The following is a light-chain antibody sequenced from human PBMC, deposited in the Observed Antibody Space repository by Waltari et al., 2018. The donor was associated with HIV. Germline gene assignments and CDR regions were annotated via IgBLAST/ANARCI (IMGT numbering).Light chain of an antibody. CDR2: WAS. Sequence: DIVMTQSPDSLSESLGERATINCKSSQRVLYRSNNKNYLAWYQQKVGQPPKLLIYWASTRESGVPDRFSGSGSGTDFTLTISSLQAEDVAIYYCQQYYGSPFTFGPGTKVDIK. CDR3: QQYYGSPFT. CDR1: QRVLYRSNNKNY. V-gene: IGKV4-1*01. J-gene: IGKJ3*01.